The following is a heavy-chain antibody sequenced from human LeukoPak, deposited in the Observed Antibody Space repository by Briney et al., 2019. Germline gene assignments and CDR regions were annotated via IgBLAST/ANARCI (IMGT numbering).Heavy chain of an antibody. CDR3: ASPIVVVLATPALDY. CDR2: ISYDGSNK. V-gene: IGHV3-30-3*01. Sequence: PGGSLRLSCAASGFTFSSYAMHWVRQAPGKGLEWVAVISYDGSNKYYADSVKGRFTISRDNSKNTLYLQMNSLRAEDTAVYYCASPIVVVLATPALDYWGQGTLVTVSS. D-gene: IGHD2-2*01. CDR1: GFTFSSYA. J-gene: IGHJ4*02.